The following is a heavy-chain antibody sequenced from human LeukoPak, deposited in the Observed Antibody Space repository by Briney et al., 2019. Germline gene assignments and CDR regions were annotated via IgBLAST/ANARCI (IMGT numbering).Heavy chain of an antibody. CDR3: ARDGYYDSSGYYRVNAFDI. V-gene: IGHV6-1*01. Sequence: QTLSLTCAISGDSVSGNSAAWNWIRQSPSRGLEWLGRTYYRSKWYNDYAVSVKSRITINPDTSKNQFSLQLNSVTPEDTAVYYCARDGYYDSSGYYRVNAFDIWGQGTMVTVSS. J-gene: IGHJ3*02. D-gene: IGHD3-22*01. CDR1: GDSVSGNSAA. CDR2: TYYRSKWYN.